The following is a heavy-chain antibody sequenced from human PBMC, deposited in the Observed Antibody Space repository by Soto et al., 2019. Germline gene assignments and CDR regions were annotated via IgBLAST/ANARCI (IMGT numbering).Heavy chain of an antibody. CDR3: ARGGAFDF. CDR2: IYYGGTT. J-gene: IGHJ4*02. CDR1: GGSISSYY. Sequence: QVQLQESGPGLLKPSETLSLTCIISGGSISSYYWNCIRQSPGKGLEWIGYIYYGGTTSYNPSLKSLVTISEDTSKNEFYLQLPSVTAADTAVYYCARGGAFDFWGQGALVTVSA. D-gene: IGHD6-25*01. V-gene: IGHV4-59*01.